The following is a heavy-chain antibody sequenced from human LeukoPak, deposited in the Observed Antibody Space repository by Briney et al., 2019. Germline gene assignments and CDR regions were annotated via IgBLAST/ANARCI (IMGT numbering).Heavy chain of an antibody. CDR1: GYSISSGYY. D-gene: IGHD3/OR15-3a*01. V-gene: IGHV4-38-2*02. J-gene: IGHJ4*02. CDR2: IYQSGST. Sequence: SETLSLTCTVSGYSISSGYYWGWIRQPPGKGLEWIGNIYQSGSTYYDPSLKSRVTISVDTSKNQFSLKLSSVTAADTAVYYCARVFWTRSASSYYFDYWGRGTLVTVSS. CDR3: ARVFWTRSASSYYFDY.